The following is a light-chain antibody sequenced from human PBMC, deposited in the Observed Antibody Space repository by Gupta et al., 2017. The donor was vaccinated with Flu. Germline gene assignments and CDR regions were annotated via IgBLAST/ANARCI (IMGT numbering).Light chain of an antibody. V-gene: IGLV2-8*01. Sequence: SALTQPPSASASPGQSVTIPCTGTSSDVGGYNYVSWYQQHPGKAPRVLIHEVSERPSGVPDRFSGSKSGNTASLTVSGLQAEDEADYYCSSYAGANGVLFGGGTKLTVL. CDR1: SSDVGGYNY. CDR3: SSYAGANGVL. J-gene: IGLJ2*01. CDR2: EVS.